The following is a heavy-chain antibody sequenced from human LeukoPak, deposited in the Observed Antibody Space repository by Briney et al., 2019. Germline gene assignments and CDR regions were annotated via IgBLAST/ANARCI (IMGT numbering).Heavy chain of an antibody. J-gene: IGHJ4*02. Sequence: PSETLSLTCTVSGGSISGYYWTWIRQPPGKGLEWIGFIYYRGRTNYNPSLKSRVTISLDTSRNQFSLKLSSVTAADTAVYYCARASHGSNSEFDYWGQGTLVTVSS. CDR3: ARASHGSNSEFDY. CDR2: IYYRGRT. D-gene: IGHD4-23*01. CDR1: GGSISGYY. V-gene: IGHV4-59*01.